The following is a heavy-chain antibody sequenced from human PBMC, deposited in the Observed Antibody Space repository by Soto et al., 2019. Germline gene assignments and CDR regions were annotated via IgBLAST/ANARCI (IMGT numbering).Heavy chain of an antibody. CDR3: ARDSRAAAGKGEYFQH. J-gene: IGHJ1*01. V-gene: IGHV3-30-3*01. D-gene: IGHD6-13*01. CDR2: ISYDGSNK. Sequence: GGSLRLSCAASGFTFSSYAMHWVRQAPGKGLEWVAVISYDGSNKYYADSVKGRFTISRDNSKNTLYLQMNSLRAEDTAVYYCARDSRAAAGKGEYFQHWGQGTLVTVSS. CDR1: GFTFSSYA.